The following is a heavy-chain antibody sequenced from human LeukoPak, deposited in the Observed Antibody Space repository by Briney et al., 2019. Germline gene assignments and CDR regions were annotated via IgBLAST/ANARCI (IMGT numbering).Heavy chain of an antibody. D-gene: IGHD3-22*01. CDR3: ARSIGYYDSSGYYYAFDY. Sequence: ASVKVSCKASGYTFTSYGITWVRQAPGQGLEWMGWINPNSGGTNYAQKFQGRVTMTRDTSISTAYMELSRLRSDDTAVYYCARSIGYYDSSGYYYAFDYWGQGTLVTVSS. CDR1: GYTFTSYG. CDR2: INPNSGGT. J-gene: IGHJ4*02. V-gene: IGHV1-2*02.